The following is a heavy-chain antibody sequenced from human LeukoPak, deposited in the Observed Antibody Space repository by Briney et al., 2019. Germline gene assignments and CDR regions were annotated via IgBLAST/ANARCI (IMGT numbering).Heavy chain of an antibody. J-gene: IGHJ5*02. Sequence: GGSLRLSCSASGFTFRMYAMHWVRQAPGKGLEYVSLINSDGGRTYYADSVKDRFTISRDNAKSRLYLHMSSLRVEDTAVYYCVKDGAVYGGNGWFDPWGQGTMVGVSS. D-gene: IGHD2/OR15-2a*01. CDR1: GFTFRMYA. CDR3: VKDGAVYGGNGWFDP. CDR2: INSDGGRT. V-gene: IGHV3-64D*06.